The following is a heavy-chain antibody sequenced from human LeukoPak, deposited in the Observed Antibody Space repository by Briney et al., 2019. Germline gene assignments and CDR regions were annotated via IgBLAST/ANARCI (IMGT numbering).Heavy chain of an antibody. CDR1: GFTFNSYS. D-gene: IGHD6-13*01. CDR3: ARGLSRIAAAEGMDV. V-gene: IGHV3-21*01. Sequence: PGGSLRLSCAASGFTFNSYSMNWVRQAPGKGLEWVSSISSSSSYIYYADSVKGRFTISRDNAKNSLYLQMNSLRAEDTAVYYCARGLSRIAAAEGMDVWGQGTTVTVSS. CDR2: ISSSSSYI. J-gene: IGHJ6*02.